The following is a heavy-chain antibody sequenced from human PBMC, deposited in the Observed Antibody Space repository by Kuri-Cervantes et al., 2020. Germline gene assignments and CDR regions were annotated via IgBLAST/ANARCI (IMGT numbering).Heavy chain of an antibody. V-gene: IGHV3-74*01. J-gene: IGHJ4*02. CDR2: INSDGSST. CDR3: AYGSGCYYGY. CDR1: GFTFSSYW. Sequence: GESLKLSWAASGFTFSSYWMHWDRQAPGKGLVWVSRINSDGSSTSYADSVKGRYTISRDNAKNTLYLQTNSLRDEDTAVYYCAYGSGCYYGYWGQGTLVTVSS. D-gene: IGHD3-10*01.